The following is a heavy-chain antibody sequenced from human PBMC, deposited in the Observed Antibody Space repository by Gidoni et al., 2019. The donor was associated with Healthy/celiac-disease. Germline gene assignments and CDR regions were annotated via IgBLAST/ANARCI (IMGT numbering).Heavy chain of an antibody. CDR3: ARQSGGPNNWFDP. CDR2: SYYSGST. Sequence: QVQLQESGPGLVKPSETLSLPCTDSGGSISMYYWSWLRQPQGKGLEWIGYSYYSGSTNYNPSRKSRVTISVDTSKNQFSLKLSSVTAADTAVYYCARQSGGPNNWFDPWGQGTLVTVSS. V-gene: IGHV4-59*08. D-gene: IGHD3-10*01. J-gene: IGHJ5*02. CDR1: GGSISMYY.